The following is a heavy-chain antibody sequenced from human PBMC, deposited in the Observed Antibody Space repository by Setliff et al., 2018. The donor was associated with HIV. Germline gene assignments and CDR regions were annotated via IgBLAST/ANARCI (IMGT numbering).Heavy chain of an antibody. CDR2: LNPNSGGT. CDR1: GYTFINYD. Sequence: ASVKVSCKASGYTFINYDINWLRQAPGQGLEWMGWLNPNSGGTNYAEKFQGRVTVTRDTSISTAYMELRSLRSDDTAVYYCARVIGMGLWFGGEDYNYMDVWGKGTTVTVSS. J-gene: IGHJ6*03. V-gene: IGHV1-2*02. CDR3: ARVIGMGLWFGGEDYNYMDV. D-gene: IGHD3-10*01.